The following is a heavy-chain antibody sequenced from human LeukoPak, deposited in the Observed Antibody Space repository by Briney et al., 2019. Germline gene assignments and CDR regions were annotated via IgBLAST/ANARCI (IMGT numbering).Heavy chain of an antibody. J-gene: IGHJ4*02. V-gene: IGHV3-7*01. CDR3: ARGGQYSGYYYFDY. CDR1: AFTFSNYW. D-gene: IGHD3-22*01. Sequence: GGSLRLSCTASAFTFSNYWMSWVRQAPGKGLEWVANIKQEGSETYSVDSVKGRFTISRDNAKNSLYLQMNSLRAEDTALYYCARGGQYSGYYYFDYRGQGTLVTVSS. CDR2: IKQEGSET.